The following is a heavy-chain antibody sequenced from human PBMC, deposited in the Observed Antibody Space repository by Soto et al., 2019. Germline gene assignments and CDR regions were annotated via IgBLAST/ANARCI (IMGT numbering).Heavy chain of an antibody. Sequence: HPGGSLRLSCTASGFTFSSYWMHWVRQAPGKGLVWVSRINSDGSSTSYADSVKGRFTISRDNAKNTLYLQMNSLRAEDTAVYYCARGESGYDSRYYYYMDVWGKGTKVTVSS. CDR1: GFTFSSYW. CDR3: ARGESGYDSRYYYYMDV. CDR2: INSDGSST. J-gene: IGHJ6*03. D-gene: IGHD5-12*01. V-gene: IGHV3-74*01.